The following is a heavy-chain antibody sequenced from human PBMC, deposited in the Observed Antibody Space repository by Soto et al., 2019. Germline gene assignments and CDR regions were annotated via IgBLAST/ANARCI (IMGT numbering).Heavy chain of an antibody. CDR1: GGSISSSSYY. D-gene: IGHD1-26*01. CDR3: VRLSSGSYYWFDP. Sequence: SETLSLTCTVSGGSISSSSYYWGWIRQPPGKGLEWIGSIYYSGSTYYNPSLKSRVTISVDTSKNQFSLKLSSVTAADTAVYYGVRLSSGSYYWFDPWGQEPWSQSPQ. V-gene: IGHV4-39*01. CDR2: IYYSGST. J-gene: IGHJ5*02.